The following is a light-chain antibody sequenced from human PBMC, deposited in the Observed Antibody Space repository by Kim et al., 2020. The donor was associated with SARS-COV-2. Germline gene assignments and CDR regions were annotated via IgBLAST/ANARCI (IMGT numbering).Light chain of an antibody. CDR3: QQYYNYPPT. Sequence: AIRITQSPSSLSASTGDRVTITCRASQGISSYLAWYQQKPGKAPKLLIYAASTLQSGVPSRFSGSGSGTDFTLTISCLQSEDFATYYCQQYYNYPPTFGQGTKLEI. CDR2: AAS. J-gene: IGKJ2*01. CDR1: QGISSY. V-gene: IGKV1-8*01.